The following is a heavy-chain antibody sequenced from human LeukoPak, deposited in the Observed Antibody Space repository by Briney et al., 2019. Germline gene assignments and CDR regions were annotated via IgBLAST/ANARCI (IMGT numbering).Heavy chain of an antibody. V-gene: IGHV1-2*02. CDR3: ARGAMVGAFDY. CDR2: INPNSGDT. J-gene: IGHJ4*02. Sequence: ASVKVSCKASGYTFSGYYIYWVRQAPGQGLEWMGWINPNSGDTHYVQKFQGRVTMTRDTSITTAYMEVSSLRSDDTAVYYCARGAMVGAFDYWGQGTLVTVSS. CDR1: GYTFSGYY. D-gene: IGHD1-26*01.